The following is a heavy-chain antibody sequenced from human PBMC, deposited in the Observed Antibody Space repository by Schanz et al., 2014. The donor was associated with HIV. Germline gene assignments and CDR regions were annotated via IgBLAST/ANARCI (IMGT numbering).Heavy chain of an antibody. CDR1: GGTFSIYA. CDR3: ARDRIVATMGMDAFDI. CDR2: IIPIFGTA. D-gene: IGHD5-12*01. J-gene: IGHJ3*02. Sequence: QVQLVQSGAEVKKPGSSVKVSCKASGGTFSIYAISWVRQAPGQGLEWMGGIIPIFGTANYAQKFQGRVTIIADESTSTAYMELSSLRSADTAVYYCARDRIVATMGMDAFDIWGQGTMVTVSS. V-gene: IGHV1-69*01.